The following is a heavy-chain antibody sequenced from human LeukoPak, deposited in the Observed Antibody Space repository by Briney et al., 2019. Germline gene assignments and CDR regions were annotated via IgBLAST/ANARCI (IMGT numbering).Heavy chain of an antibody. CDR3: ARKSIINWFDP. J-gene: IGHJ5*02. CDR1: GYSISSGYY. D-gene: IGHD3-16*01. V-gene: IGHV4-38-2*02. CDR2: IYHSGST. Sequence: SETLSLTCTVSGYSISSGYYWGWIRQPPGKGLEWIGSIYHSGSTYYNPSLRSRVTISVDTSKNQFSLKLSSVTAADTAVYYCARKSIINWFDPWGQGTLVTVSS.